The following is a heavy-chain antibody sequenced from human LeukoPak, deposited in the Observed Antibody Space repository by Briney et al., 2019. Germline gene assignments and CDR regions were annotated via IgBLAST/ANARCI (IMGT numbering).Heavy chain of an antibody. CDR1: GFTFSSYS. J-gene: IGHJ4*02. CDR3: AGDSYDFPDCTY. V-gene: IGHV3-21*01. Sequence: GGSLRLSCAASGFTFSSYSMNWVRQAPGKGLEWVSSISSSSSYIYYADSVKGRFTISRDNAKNSLYLQMNSLGAEDTAVYYCAGDSYDFPDCTYWGQGTLVTVSS. CDR2: ISSSSSYI. D-gene: IGHD3-3*01.